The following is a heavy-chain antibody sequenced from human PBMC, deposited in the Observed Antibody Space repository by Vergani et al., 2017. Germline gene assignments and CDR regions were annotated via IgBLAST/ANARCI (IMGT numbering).Heavy chain of an antibody. J-gene: IGHJ6*02. CDR3: AGLRYFDWLVRGDYYYGMDV. V-gene: IGHV7-4-1*02. CDR1: GYTFTSYA. Sequence: QVQLVQSGSELKKPGASVKVSCTASGYTFTSYAMNWVRQAPGQGLEWMGWINTNTGNPTYAQGFTGRFVFSLDTSVSTAYLQNSSLKAEDTAVYYCAGLRYFDWLVRGDYYYGMDVWGQGTTVTVSS. CDR2: INTNTGNP. D-gene: IGHD3-9*01.